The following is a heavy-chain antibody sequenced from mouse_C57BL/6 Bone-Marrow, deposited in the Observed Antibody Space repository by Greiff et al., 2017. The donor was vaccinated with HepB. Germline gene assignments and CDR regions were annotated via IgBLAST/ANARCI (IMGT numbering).Heavy chain of an antibody. CDR3: ARREVTTPYYAMDY. Sequence: VQLQESGAELVKPGASVKLSCKASGYTFTSYWMHWVKQRPGQGLEWIGMIHPNSGSTNYNEKFKSKATLTVDKSSSTAYMQLSSLTSEDSAVYYCARREVTTPYYAMDYWGQGTSVTVSS. D-gene: IGHD2-2*01. J-gene: IGHJ4*01. CDR1: GYTFTSYW. V-gene: IGHV1-64*01. CDR2: IHPNSGST.